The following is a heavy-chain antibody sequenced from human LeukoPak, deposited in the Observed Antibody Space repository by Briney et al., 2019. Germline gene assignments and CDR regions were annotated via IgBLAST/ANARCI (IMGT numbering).Heavy chain of an antibody. Sequence: PGGSLRLSCVASGFSFTKYWMTWVRQAPGKGREWVARLHPDGSERNYVGSVEGRFTVFGDNAKSSLFRQMHSLRVEDTAVYYCARGGYSFDYLGQGTLVTVPS. V-gene: IGHV3-7*01. D-gene: IGHD5-12*01. CDR3: ARGGYSFDY. CDR1: GFSFTKYW. J-gene: IGHJ4*02. CDR2: LHPDGSER.